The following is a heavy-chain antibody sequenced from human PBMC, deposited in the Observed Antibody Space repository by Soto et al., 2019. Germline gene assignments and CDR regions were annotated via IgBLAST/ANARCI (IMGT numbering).Heavy chain of an antibody. Sequence: SETLSLTCTVSGGSISSYYWSWIRQPPGKGLEWIGYIYYSGSTNYNPSLKSRVTISVDTSKNQFSLKLSSVTAADTAVYYCEREGRGYDSSGYFDYWGQGTLVTVYS. CDR3: EREGRGYDSSGYFDY. V-gene: IGHV4-59*01. CDR2: IYYSGST. D-gene: IGHD3-22*01. CDR1: GGSISSYY. J-gene: IGHJ4*02.